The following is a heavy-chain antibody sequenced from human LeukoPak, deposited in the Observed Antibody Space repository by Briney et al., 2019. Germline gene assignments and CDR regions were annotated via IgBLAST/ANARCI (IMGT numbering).Heavy chain of an antibody. Sequence: ASVKVSCKASGYTFTGYYIHWVRQAPGQGLEWLGWINPNSGGTKYALKYQGRVAMTRDTSISTAYMEVSRLGSDDTAVYYCARGGVRTAASNFDYWGQGTLVTVSS. J-gene: IGHJ4*02. D-gene: IGHD6-13*01. CDR1: GYTFTGYY. CDR3: ARGGVRTAASNFDY. V-gene: IGHV1-2*02. CDR2: INPNSGGT.